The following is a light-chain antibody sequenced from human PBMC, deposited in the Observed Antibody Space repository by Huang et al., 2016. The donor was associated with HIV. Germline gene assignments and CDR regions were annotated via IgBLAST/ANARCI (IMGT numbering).Light chain of an antibody. CDR1: QNIDIF. CDR3: QQSFNAPYT. CDR2: AAS. V-gene: IGKV1-39*01. J-gene: IGKJ2*01. Sequence: DIQMTQSPSSLSAAVGDRVTITCRASQNIDIFLHWYQQRSGKAPNLLIYAASGLQSGVPARFTGSGSGTDFTLTISRLQPEDFATYYCQQSFNAPYTFGQGTKLEIK.